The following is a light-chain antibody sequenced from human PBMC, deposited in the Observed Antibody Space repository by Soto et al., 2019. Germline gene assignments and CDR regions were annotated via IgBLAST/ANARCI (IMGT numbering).Light chain of an antibody. CDR1: QSVSSSY. CDR2: GAS. CDR3: QQYGSSPLIT. V-gene: IGKV3-20*01. J-gene: IGKJ5*01. Sequence: EIVLTQSPGTLSLSPGERATLSCRASQSVSSSYLAWYQQKLGQAPKLLIYGASSRATGSPDRFSGSGSGTDFTLTISRLEPEDFAVYYCQQYGSSPLITFGQGTRLEIK.